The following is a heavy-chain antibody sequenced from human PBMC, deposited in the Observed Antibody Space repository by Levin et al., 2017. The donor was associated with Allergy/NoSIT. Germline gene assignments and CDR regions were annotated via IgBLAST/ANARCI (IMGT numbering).Heavy chain of an antibody. J-gene: IGHJ4*02. V-gene: IGHV4-39*01. CDR1: GGSISSSSYY. CDR2: IYYSGST. Sequence: SCTVSGGSISSSSYYWGWIRQPPGKGLEWIGSIYYSGSTYYNPSLKSRVTISVDTSKNQFSLKLSSVTAADTAVYYCARQTRSFVVVPAAIDYWGQGTLVTVSS. CDR3: ARQTRSFVVVPAAIDY. D-gene: IGHD2-2*01.